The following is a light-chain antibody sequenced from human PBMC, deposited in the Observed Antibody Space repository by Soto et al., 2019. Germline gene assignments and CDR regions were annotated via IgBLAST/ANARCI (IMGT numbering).Light chain of an antibody. CDR3: QKYSSVPV. V-gene: IGKV1-27*01. CDR2: AAS. J-gene: IGKJ3*01. CDR1: QGIRNF. Sequence: DIQMTQSPTSLSSSVGDRVTITCRASQGIRNFVAWYQQKPGKDPKLLIYAASTLQSGVPSRFSGSGSGTDCTLTINCLQPEDVATYSCQKYSSVPVFGPGTKVEIK.